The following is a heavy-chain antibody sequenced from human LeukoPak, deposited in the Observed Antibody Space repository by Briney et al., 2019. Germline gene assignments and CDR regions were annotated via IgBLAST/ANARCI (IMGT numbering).Heavy chain of an antibody. CDR1: GGSISSGDYY. D-gene: IGHD1-26*01. Sequence: SQTLSLTCTVSGGSISSGDYYWSWIRQPPGKGLEWIGYIYYSGTTYYNPSLKSRVTISVDTSKNQFSLKLTSVTAADTAVYYSARLASGSYGPLTPFDYWGQGTLVTVSS. J-gene: IGHJ4*02. V-gene: IGHV4-30-4*01. CDR3: ARLASGSYGPLTPFDY. CDR2: IYYSGTT.